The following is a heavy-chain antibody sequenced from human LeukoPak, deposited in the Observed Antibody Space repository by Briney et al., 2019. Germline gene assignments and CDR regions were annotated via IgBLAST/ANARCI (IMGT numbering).Heavy chain of an antibody. D-gene: IGHD3-22*01. CDR3: ARGGDYYDSSTFSAAINY. CDR2: MNPNSGDT. V-gene: IGHV1-8*01. CDR1: GYTFSSYD. Sequence: ASVKVSCKASGYTFSSYDINWVRQATGQGLEWMGWMNPNSGDTAYAQKFQGRVTMTRDTSINTAYMELSSLRSEDTAVYYCARGGDYYDSSTFSAAINYWGQETLVTVSS. J-gene: IGHJ4*02.